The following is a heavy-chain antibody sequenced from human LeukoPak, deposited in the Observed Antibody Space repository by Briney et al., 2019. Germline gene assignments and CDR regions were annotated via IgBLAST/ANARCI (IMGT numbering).Heavy chain of an antibody. V-gene: IGHV3-23*01. CDR1: GFIFSTYA. J-gene: IGHJ4*02. Sequence: PGGSLRLSCAASGFIFSTYAMSWVRQAPGKGLEWVSAITGSGDSTYYADSVKGRFTISRDNSKNTLSLQMNSLRAEDTAVYYCAKEHTVGGTNYFDYWGQGTLVTVPS. CDR3: AKEHTVGGTNYFDY. CDR2: ITGSGDST. D-gene: IGHD1-26*01.